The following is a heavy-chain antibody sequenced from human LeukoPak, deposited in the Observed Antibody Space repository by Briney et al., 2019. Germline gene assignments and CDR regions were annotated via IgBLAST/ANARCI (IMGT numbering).Heavy chain of an antibody. J-gene: IGHJ4*02. CDR3: AKDRSSGWYTTLDY. D-gene: IGHD6-19*01. Sequence: PGGSLRLSCAASGFTFSSYAMSWVRQAPGKGLEWVSAVSGSGGNTSYADSVKGRFTISRDNSKNTLYLQMNSLRAEDTAVYYCAKDRSSGWYTTLDYWGQGVLVTVSS. V-gene: IGHV3-23*01. CDR2: VSGSGGNT. CDR1: GFTFSSYA.